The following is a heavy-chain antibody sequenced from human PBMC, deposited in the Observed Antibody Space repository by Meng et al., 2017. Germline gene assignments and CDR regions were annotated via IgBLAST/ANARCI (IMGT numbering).Heavy chain of an antibody. D-gene: IGHD3-16*02. Sequence: QVQLVESGGGLVQPGRSLGLSCAASGFTFSSYAMHGVRQAPGKGLEWVAVISYDGSNKYYADSVKGRFTISRDNSKNTLYLQMNSLRAEDTAVYYCAKGWGVIWAEYFQHWGQGTLVTVSS. CDR1: GFTFSSYA. J-gene: IGHJ1*01. CDR2: ISYDGSNK. V-gene: IGHV3-30*07. CDR3: AKGWGVIWAEYFQH.